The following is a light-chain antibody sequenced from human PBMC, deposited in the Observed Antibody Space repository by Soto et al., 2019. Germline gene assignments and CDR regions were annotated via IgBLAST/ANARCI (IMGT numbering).Light chain of an antibody. V-gene: IGLV2-14*01. CDR3: SSYTSRSTPYYV. CDR2: EVS. CDR1: SSDVGGYNY. Sequence: QSVLTQPASVSGSPGQSITISCTGTSSDVGGYNYVSWYQQHPGKAPKLMIYEVSNRPSGVSNRFSGSKSGNTASLTISGLQAEEEADYSCSSYTSRSTPYYVFGTGTKVTV. J-gene: IGLJ1*01.